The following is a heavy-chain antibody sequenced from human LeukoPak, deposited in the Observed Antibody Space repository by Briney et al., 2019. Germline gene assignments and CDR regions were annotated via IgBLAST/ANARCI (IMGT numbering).Heavy chain of an antibody. Sequence: SETLSLTCAVYGGSFSGYYWSWIRQPPGKGLEWIGEINHSGSTNYNPSLKSRVTMSVDTSKNQFSLKLSSVTAADTAVYYCARVYSGSYYFPEYYFDYWGQGTLVTVSS. D-gene: IGHD1-26*01. CDR3: ARVYSGSYYFPEYYFDY. J-gene: IGHJ4*02. V-gene: IGHV4-34*01. CDR2: INHSGST. CDR1: GGSFSGYY.